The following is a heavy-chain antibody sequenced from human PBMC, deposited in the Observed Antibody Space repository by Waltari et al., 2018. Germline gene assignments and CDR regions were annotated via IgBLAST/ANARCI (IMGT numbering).Heavy chain of an antibody. CDR1: GFTFSGSA. V-gene: IGHV3-73*01. Sequence: GFTFSGSAMHWVLQASGKGLEWVGRIRSKANSYATAYAASVKGRFTISRDDSKNTAYLQMNSLKTEDTAVYYCTRRDGGNKVDYWGQGTLVTVSS. J-gene: IGHJ4*02. D-gene: IGHD1-26*01. CDR3: TRRDGGNKVDY. CDR2: IRSKANSYAT.